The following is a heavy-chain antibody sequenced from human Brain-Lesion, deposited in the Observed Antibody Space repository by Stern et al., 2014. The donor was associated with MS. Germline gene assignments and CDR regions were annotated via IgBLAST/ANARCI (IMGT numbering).Heavy chain of an antibody. CDR3: ARYCSGGSCYFHGLDV. CDR1: GFTVSSTY. CDR2: LYSGGAT. V-gene: IGHV3-53*01. Sequence: VQLVESGGGLMQPGGSLRLSCVASGFTVSSTYMSWVRQAPGKGLEWVSVLYSGGATRYGASVEGRFTIPTGTSKNTLYLQMDSLRADDTAVYYCARYCSGGSCYFHGLDVWGQGTTVTVSS. D-gene: IGHD2-15*01. J-gene: IGHJ6*02.